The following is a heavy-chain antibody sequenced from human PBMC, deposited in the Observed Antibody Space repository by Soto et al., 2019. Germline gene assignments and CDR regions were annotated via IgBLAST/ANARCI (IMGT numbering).Heavy chain of an antibody. D-gene: IGHD3-16*01. CDR1: GFTFTSYS. V-gene: IGHV3-48*02. Sequence: GGSLRLSCAASGFTFTSYSMNWFRQAPGKGLEWVSYISCTSAATYYADSVKGRFTISRDNGKNSLYLQMNGLRDEDTAVYYCVSYHDCVSPMTQADNWGQGTLVTVS. CDR3: VSYHDCVSPMTQADN. CDR2: ISCTSAAT. J-gene: IGHJ4*02.